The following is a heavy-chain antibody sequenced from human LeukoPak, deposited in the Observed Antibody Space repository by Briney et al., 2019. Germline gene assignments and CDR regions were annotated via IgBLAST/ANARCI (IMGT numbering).Heavy chain of an antibody. Sequence: ASVKVSCKASGGTFSSYAISWVRQAPGQGLEWMGGIIPIFGTANYAQKFQGRVTITTDESTSTAYMELSSLRSGDTAVYYCARDSGGSQADAFDIWGQGTMVTVSS. D-gene: IGHD1-26*01. CDR3: ARDSGGSQADAFDI. CDR2: IIPIFGTA. V-gene: IGHV1-69*05. J-gene: IGHJ3*02. CDR1: GGTFSSYA.